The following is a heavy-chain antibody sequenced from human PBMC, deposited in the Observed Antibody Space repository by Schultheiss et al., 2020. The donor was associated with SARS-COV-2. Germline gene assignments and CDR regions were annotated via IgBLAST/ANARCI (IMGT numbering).Heavy chain of an antibody. CDR1: GFTFSDYY. J-gene: IGHJ6*02. Sequence: GGSLRLSCLASGFTFSDYYMTWIRQAPGKGLEWVSAISGSGGSTYYADSVKGRFTISRDNSKNTLYLQMNSLRAEDTAVYYCAKWGATVTTWGLVGNTGYYGMDVWGQGTTVTVSS. D-gene: IGHD4-17*01. CDR2: ISGSGGST. CDR3: AKWGATVTTWGLVGNTGYYGMDV. V-gene: IGHV3-23*01.